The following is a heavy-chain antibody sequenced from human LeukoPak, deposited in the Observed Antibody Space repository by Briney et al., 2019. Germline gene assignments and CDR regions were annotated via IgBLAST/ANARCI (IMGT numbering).Heavy chain of an antibody. J-gene: IGHJ4*02. CDR3: ASSYGDYEGTIYY. CDR1: GGTFSSYA. V-gene: IGHV1-8*02. CDR2: MNPNSGNT. Sequence: ASVKVSCKASGGTFSSYAISWVRQATGQGLEWVGWMNPNSGNTGYAQKFQGRVTMTRNTSISTAYMELSSLRSEDTAVYYCASSYGDYEGTIYYWGQGTLVTVSS. D-gene: IGHD4-17*01.